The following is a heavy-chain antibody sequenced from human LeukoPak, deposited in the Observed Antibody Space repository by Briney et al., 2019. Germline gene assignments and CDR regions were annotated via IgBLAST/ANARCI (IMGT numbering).Heavy chain of an antibody. CDR2: ISAYNGNT. J-gene: IGHJ4*02. CDR1: GYTFTSYG. Sequence: ASVKVSCKASGYTFTSYGISWVRQAPGQGLEWMGWISAYNGNTNYAPKLQGRVTMTTDTSTSTAYMELRSLRSDDTAVYYCARGDNGYCSSTSCYPPDYWGQGTLVTVSS. CDR3: ARGDNGYCSSTSCYPPDY. V-gene: IGHV1-18*01. D-gene: IGHD2-2*01.